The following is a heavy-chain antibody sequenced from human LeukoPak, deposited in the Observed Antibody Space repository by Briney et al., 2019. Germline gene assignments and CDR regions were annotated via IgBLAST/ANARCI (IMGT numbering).Heavy chain of an antibody. D-gene: IGHD6-13*01. CDR1: GFTFSSYW. Sequence: GGSLRLSCAASGFTFSSYWMHWVRQAPGKGLIWVSRINTDGSSTKYADSVKGRFTISRDNAKNSLYLQMNSLRAEDMALYYCAKSPHSSSWYGYFDYWGQGTLVTVSS. CDR3: AKSPHSSSWYGYFDY. J-gene: IGHJ4*02. V-gene: IGHV3-74*01. CDR2: INTDGSST.